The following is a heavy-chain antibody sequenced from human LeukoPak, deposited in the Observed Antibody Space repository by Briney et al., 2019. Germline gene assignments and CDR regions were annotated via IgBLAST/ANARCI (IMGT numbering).Heavy chain of an antibody. D-gene: IGHD2-15*01. CDR1: GYTFTSYA. CDR2: INAGNGNT. CDR3: ARAQRYCSGGSCYSYDY. V-gene: IGHV1-3*03. Sequence: ASVKVSCKASGYTFTSYAMHWVRQAPGQRLEWMGWINAGNGNTKYSQEFQGRVTITRDTSASTAYMELSSLRSEDMAVCYCARAQRYCSGGSCYSYDYWGQGTLVTVSS. J-gene: IGHJ4*02.